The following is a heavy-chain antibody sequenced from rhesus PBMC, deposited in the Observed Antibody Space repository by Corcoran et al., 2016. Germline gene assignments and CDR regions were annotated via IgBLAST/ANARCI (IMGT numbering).Heavy chain of an antibody. V-gene: IGHV4-169*02. CDR3: ASDPAGTNLDY. D-gene: IGHD1-20*01. J-gene: IGHJ4*01. CDR1: GGSISSSY. Sequence: QLQLQESGPGLVKPSETLSVTCAVSGGSISSSYWSWIRQAPGKGLEWIGYIYGSGSSTNYNPSLKSRVTLSVATSKNQLSLKLSSVTAADTAVYYCASDPAGTNLDYWGQGVLVTVSS. CDR2: IYGSGSST.